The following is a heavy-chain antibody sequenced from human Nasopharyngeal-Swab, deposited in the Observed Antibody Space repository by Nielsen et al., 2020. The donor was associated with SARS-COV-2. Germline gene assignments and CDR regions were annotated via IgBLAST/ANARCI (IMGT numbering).Heavy chain of an antibody. CDR2: ISSSGSTK. Sequence: PGKGLEWVSYISSSGSTKYYADSVKGRFTISRDNSKNTLYLQMNSLRAEDTAVYYCARVDNYYDSSGNVDYWGQGTLVTVSS. V-gene: IGHV3-48*01. CDR3: ARVDNYYDSSGNVDY. D-gene: IGHD3-22*01. J-gene: IGHJ4*02.